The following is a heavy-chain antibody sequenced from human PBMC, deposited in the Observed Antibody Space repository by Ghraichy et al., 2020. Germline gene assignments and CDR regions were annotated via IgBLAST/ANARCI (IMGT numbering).Heavy chain of an antibody. Sequence: SETLSLTCTVSGGSISSGGYYWSWIRQRPGKGLEWIGYIYNSGSTYHNPSLKSRVTISADTSKNQFSLKLSSVTVADTAVYFCERETDDFWNGYCDYWGQGTLVTVSS. CDR2: IYNSGST. J-gene: IGHJ4*02. CDR3: ERETDDFWNGYCDY. V-gene: IGHV4-31*03. CDR1: GGSISSGGYY. D-gene: IGHD3-3*01.